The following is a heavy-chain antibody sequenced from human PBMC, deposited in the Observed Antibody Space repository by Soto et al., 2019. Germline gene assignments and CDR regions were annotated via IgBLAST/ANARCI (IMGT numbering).Heavy chain of an antibody. D-gene: IGHD2-15*01. V-gene: IGHV3-23*01. CDR2: ISGSGGST. CDR1: GFTFSSYA. Sequence: EVQLLESGGGLVQPGGSLRLSCAASGFTFSSYAMSWVRQAPGKGLEWVSAISGSGGSTYYAESVKGRFTISRDNSKNTLYLQMNSLRAEDTAVYYCAKDSCSGGSCYWGPDYWGQGTLVTVSS. CDR3: AKDSCSGGSCYWGPDY. J-gene: IGHJ4*02.